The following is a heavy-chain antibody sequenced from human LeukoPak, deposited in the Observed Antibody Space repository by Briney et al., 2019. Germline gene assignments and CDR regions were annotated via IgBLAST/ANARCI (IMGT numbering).Heavy chain of an antibody. Sequence: SVKVSCKASGGTFSSYAISWVRQAPGQGLEWMGGIIPIFGTANYAQRFQGRVTITADESTSTAYMELSSLRSEDTAVYYCARVFGFPSSSPFDYWGQGTLVTVSS. CDR2: IIPIFGTA. V-gene: IGHV1-69*13. J-gene: IGHJ4*02. CDR3: ARVFGFPSSSPFDY. D-gene: IGHD6-13*01. CDR1: GGTFSSYA.